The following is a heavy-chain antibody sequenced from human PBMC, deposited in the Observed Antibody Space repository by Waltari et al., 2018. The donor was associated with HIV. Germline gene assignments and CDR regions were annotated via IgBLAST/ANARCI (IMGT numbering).Heavy chain of an antibody. CDR3: AREYYYDSGAYSNWFDP. V-gene: IGHV1-2*02. CDR2: INVNSGGT. Sequence: GLEWMGWINVNSGGTRYAQKFQDRVTVTRDTSINTTYLELRSLRSDDTAEYFCAREYYYDSGAYSNWFDPWGQGTLVTVSS. D-gene: IGHD3-22*01. J-gene: IGHJ5*02.